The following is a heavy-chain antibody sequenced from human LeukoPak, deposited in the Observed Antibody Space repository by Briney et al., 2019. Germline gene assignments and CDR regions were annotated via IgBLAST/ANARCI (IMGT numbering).Heavy chain of an antibody. Sequence: SETLSLTCTVSGGSISSYYWSWIRQPAGKGLEWIGRIYTSGSTNYNPSLKSRVTMSVDTSKNQLSLKLSSVTAADTAVYYCARDLAVAGSFDYWGQGTLVTVSS. V-gene: IGHV4-4*07. J-gene: IGHJ4*02. CDR3: ARDLAVAGSFDY. CDR1: GGSISSYY. CDR2: IYTSGST. D-gene: IGHD6-19*01.